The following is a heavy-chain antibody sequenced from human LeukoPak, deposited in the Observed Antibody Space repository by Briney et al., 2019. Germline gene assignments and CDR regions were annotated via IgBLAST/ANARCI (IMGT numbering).Heavy chain of an antibody. J-gene: IGHJ4*02. CDR1: GGSISGYS. CDR2: IYYSGSI. D-gene: IGHD3-10*01. CDR3: ARDAESYASGSYTPFDY. Sequence: SETLSLTCTVSGGSISGYSWSWIRQPPGKGLEWIGYIYYSGSINYNPSLKSRVTISVDPSKNQFSLKLTSVTAADTAVYFSARDAESYASGSYTPFDYWGQGTLVTVSS. V-gene: IGHV4-59*01.